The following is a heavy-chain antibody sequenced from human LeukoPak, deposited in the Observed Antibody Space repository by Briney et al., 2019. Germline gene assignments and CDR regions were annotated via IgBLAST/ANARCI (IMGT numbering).Heavy chain of an antibody. J-gene: IGHJ4*02. D-gene: IGHD3-10*01. CDR3: ARGPYGSGDSLDY. CDR2: IYYSGST. V-gene: IGHV4-59*01. Sequence: SETLSLTCTVSGGSISSEHWSWIRQPPGKGLEWIGYIYYSGSTNYNPSLKSRVTISVDTSKNQFSLKLSSVTAADTAVYYCARGPYGSGDSLDYWGQGTLVTVSS. CDR1: GGSISSEH.